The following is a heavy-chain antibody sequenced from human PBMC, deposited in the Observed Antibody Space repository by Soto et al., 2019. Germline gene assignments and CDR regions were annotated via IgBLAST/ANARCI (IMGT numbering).Heavy chain of an antibody. CDR2: GNHSGTT. J-gene: IGHJ4*02. D-gene: IGHD2-2*01. CDR3: ARGIGYCSSINCYSSRRLRFDS. V-gene: IGHV4-34*01. Sequence: QVQLQQWGAGLLKPSETLSLTCAVYGGSFSGYYWTWIRQSPEKGLEWIGEGNHSGTTYYNPSLKTRVTISVHTTKNQFSLKMSSVTAADTAVYYCARGIGYCSSINCYSSRRLRFDSWGQGTLVTVSS. CDR1: GGSFSGYY.